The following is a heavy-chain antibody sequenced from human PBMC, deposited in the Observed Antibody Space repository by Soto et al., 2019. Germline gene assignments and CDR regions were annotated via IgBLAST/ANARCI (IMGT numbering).Heavy chain of an antibody. CDR3: ATTAEWELLDAFDI. CDR2: FDPEDGET. CDR1: GYTHTELS. V-gene: IGHV1-24*01. Sequence: ASVKVSCKVSGYTHTELSMHWVRQAPGKGLEWKGGFDPEDGETIYAQKFQGRVPMTEDTSTDTAYMELSSLRSEDTAVYYCATTAEWELLDAFDIWVQVTMVAVSS. D-gene: IGHD1-26*01. J-gene: IGHJ3*02.